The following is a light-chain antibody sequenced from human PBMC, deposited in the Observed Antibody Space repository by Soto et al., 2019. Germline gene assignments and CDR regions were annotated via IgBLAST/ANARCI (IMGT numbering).Light chain of an antibody. Sequence: DIQMTQSPSTLSASAGDRVTITCRASQSLNDWLAWFQQKPGKAPNLLIYKVSNLESGVPSRFSGSGSGTEFTLTISSLQPDDFATYYCQQYNGYSWAFGQGTKVEIK. CDR3: QQYNGYSWA. CDR2: KVS. CDR1: QSLNDW. J-gene: IGKJ1*01. V-gene: IGKV1-5*03.